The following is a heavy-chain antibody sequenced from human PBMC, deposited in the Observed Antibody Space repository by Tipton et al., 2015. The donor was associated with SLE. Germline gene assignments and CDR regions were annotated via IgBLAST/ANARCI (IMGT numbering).Heavy chain of an antibody. CDR3: TTSMGAKYYFDY. J-gene: IGHJ4*02. V-gene: IGHV3-15*01. Sequence: SLRLSCAASGFTFSNAWMSWVRQAPGKGLEWVGRIKSKTDGGTTDYAAPVKGRFTISRDYSKNTLYLQMNSLKTEDTAVYYCTTSMGAKYYFDYWSQGTLVTVSS. CDR1: GFTFSNAW. CDR2: IKSKTDGGTT. D-gene: IGHD1-26*01.